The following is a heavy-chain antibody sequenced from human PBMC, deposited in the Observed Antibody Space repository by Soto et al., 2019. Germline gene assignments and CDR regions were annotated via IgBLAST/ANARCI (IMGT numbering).Heavy chain of an antibody. CDR1: GFTFSSYG. CDR3: ARERLGGDAFDI. J-gene: IGHJ3*02. D-gene: IGHD3-16*01. CDR2: IWYDGSNK. V-gene: IGHV3-33*01. Sequence: QVQLVESGGGVVQPGRSLRLSCAASGFTFSSYGMHWVRQAPGKGLEWVAVIWYDGSNKYYADSVKGRFTISRDNSKNTLYLKMNSLRAEDTAVYYCARERLGGDAFDIWGQGTMVTVSS.